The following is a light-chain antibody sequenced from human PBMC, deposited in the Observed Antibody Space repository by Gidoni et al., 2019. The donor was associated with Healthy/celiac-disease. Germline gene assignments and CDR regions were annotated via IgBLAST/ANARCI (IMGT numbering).Light chain of an antibody. CDR3: SSYTSSSTLV. Sequence: QSALTQPASVSGSPGQSITISCTGTSSDVGGYNYVSWYQQHPGKAPKLMIYDVSNRPSWVSTRFSGSKSGNTASLTISVLQAEDEADYYCSSYTSSSTLVFGTGTKVT. CDR1: SSDVGGYNY. J-gene: IGLJ1*01. V-gene: IGLV2-14*03. CDR2: DVS.